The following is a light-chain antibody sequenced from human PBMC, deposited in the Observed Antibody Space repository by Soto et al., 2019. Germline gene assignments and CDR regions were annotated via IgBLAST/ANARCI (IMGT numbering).Light chain of an antibody. J-gene: IGKJ2*01. Sequence: DPVMTQSPLSLPVTPGEPASISCRSSQSLLHSNGYNYLNWYLQKPGQSPHLLIYLTSHRGSGVPDRFSGSGSGTDFTLKISRVEAEDVGLYYCMQALQTPYSFGQGTKLEVK. CDR3: MQALQTPYS. V-gene: IGKV2-28*01. CDR2: LTS. CDR1: QSLLHSNGYNY.